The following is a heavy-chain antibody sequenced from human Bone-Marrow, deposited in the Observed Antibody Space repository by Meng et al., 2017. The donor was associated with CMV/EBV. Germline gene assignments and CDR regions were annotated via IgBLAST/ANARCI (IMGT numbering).Heavy chain of an antibody. CDR1: GFTFSRYW. D-gene: IGHD6-13*01. J-gene: IGHJ6*02. CDR3: ARDPQVVPYGMDV. V-gene: IGHV3-7*01. Sequence: GGSLRLSCAASGFTFSRYWMSWVRQAPGKGLEWVANIKHDGNEKYYMDSVKGRFTISRDNAKNSLYLQMNSLRAEDTAVYYCARDPQVVPYGMDVWGQGTTVTVSS. CDR2: IKHDGNEK.